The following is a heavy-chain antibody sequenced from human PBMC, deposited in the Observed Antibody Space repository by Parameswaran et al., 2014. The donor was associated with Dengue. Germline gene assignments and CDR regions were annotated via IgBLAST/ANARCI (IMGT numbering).Heavy chain of an antibody. J-gene: IGHJ6*02. D-gene: IGHD3-10*01. V-gene: IGHV1-46*01. Sequence: WVRQAPGQGLEWMGIINPSGGSTSYAQKFQGRVTMTRDTSTSTVYMELSSLRSEDTAVYYCARDGTHRGVKETNLRVNSFSTTKYYGMDVWGQGTTVTVSS. CDR2: INPSGGST. CDR3: ARDGTHRGVKETNLRVNSFSTTKYYGMDV.